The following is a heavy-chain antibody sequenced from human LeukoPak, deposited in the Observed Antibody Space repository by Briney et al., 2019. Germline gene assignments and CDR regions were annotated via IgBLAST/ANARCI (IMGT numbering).Heavy chain of an antibody. V-gene: IGHV4-34*01. CDR2: INHSERT. D-gene: IGHD2-2*01. CDR1: GGSFSDYF. CDR3: ARDVVVVPAAIHYGMDV. Sequence: SETLSLTCAVYGGSFSDYFWGWIRQPPGKALEWIGEINHSERTYYNPSLKSRVTISVDTSKNQFSLNLSSVTAADTAVYYCARDVVVVPAAIHYGMDVWGQGTTVTVSS. J-gene: IGHJ6*02.